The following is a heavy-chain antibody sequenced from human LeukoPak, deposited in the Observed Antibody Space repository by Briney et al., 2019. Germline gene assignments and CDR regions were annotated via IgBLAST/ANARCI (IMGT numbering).Heavy chain of an antibody. D-gene: IGHD1-26*01. CDR2: IYTSGST. V-gene: IGHV4-4*07. CDR1: GGSISSYY. Sequence: SETLSLTCTVSGGSISSYYWSWIRQPAGKGLEWIGRIYTSGSTNYNPSLKSRVTISGDTSKNQFSLKLTSVTAADTAVYYCARGVLIVGRGIDSWGQGTLVTVSS. J-gene: IGHJ4*02. CDR3: ARGVLIVGRGIDS.